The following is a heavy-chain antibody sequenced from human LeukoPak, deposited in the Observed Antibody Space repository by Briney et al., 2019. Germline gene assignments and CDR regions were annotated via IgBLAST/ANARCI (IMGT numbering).Heavy chain of an antibody. CDR3: ARDPRMIESRVSYAFDI. Sequence: ASVKVSFKASGYTFTGYYMHWVRQAPGQGLEWMGWMNPNSGGTNYAQKFQGRLTMTRDTSISTAYMELSRLRSDDTAVYYCARDPRMIESRVSYAFDIWGQGTMVTVSS. D-gene: IGHD3-22*01. J-gene: IGHJ3*02. CDR1: GYTFTGYY. CDR2: MNPNSGGT. V-gene: IGHV1-2*02.